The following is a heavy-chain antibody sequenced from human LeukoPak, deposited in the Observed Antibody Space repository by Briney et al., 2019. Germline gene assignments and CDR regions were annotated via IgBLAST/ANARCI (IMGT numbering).Heavy chain of an antibody. CDR3: ARDYCSGGACHQILT. D-gene: IGHD2-15*01. Sequence: PGGSLRLSCAASGFTVCSNSMNWVRQAPGEGLEWGSYISSSSGSIYYADSVKGRFTISRDNAKNSLYLEMSSLSADDTAVYYCARDYCSGGACHQILTWGQGTLVTVSS. CDR2: ISSSSGSI. CDR1: GFTVCSNS. V-gene: IGHV3-48*04. J-gene: IGHJ5*02.